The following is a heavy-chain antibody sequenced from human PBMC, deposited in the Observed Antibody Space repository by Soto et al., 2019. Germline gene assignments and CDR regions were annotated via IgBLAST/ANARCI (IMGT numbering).Heavy chain of an antibody. D-gene: IGHD3-9*01. J-gene: IGHJ4*02. CDR3: ARVTTFYDILTSSYALNYFDY. V-gene: IGHV3-53*01. CDR1: GFSVTSNY. Sequence: GGSLRLSCAASGFSVTSNYMTWVRQAPGKGLECVLVIYAGGNTYYPDSVKGRFTISSDNSKNTLFLQMNNLRAEDTAVYYCARVTTFYDILTSSYALNYFDYWGQGTRVTVSS. CDR2: IYAGGNT.